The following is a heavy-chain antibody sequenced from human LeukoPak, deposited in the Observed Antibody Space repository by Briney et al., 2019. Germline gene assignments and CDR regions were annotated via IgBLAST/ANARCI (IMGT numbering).Heavy chain of an antibody. V-gene: IGHV1-8*03. Sequence: ASVKVSCKASGYTFTSYDINWVRQAPGQGLEWMGWMNPNSGNTGYAQKFQGRVTITRNTSISTAYMELSSLRSEDTAVYYCARVLRAGFWSGYYMGYWGQGTLVTVSS. CDR2: MNPNSGNT. J-gene: IGHJ4*02. D-gene: IGHD3-3*01. CDR3: ARVLRAGFWSGYYMGY. CDR1: GYTFTSYD.